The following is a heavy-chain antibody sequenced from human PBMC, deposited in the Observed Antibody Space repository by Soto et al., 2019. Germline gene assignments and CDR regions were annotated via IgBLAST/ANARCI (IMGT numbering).Heavy chain of an antibody. V-gene: IGHV3-11*03. Sequence: PGGSLRLSCAASGFTFSDYYMSWIRQAPGKGLEWVSYISSSSSYTNYADSVKGRFTISRDNAKNSLYLQMNSLRAEDTAVYYCARLGLAYYYDSSGTQNPGYWGQGTLVTVSS. CDR1: GFTFSDYY. J-gene: IGHJ4*02. CDR2: ISSSSSYT. CDR3: ARLGLAYYYDSSGTQNPGY. D-gene: IGHD3-22*01.